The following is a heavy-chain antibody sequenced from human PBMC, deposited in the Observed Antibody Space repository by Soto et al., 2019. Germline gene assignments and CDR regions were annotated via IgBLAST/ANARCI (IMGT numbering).Heavy chain of an antibody. CDR2: IYDSGTT. D-gene: IGHD3-3*01. V-gene: IGHV4-4*02. CDR1: GDSITNNNC. CDR3: ARRRITTFGVVITGYGLDV. Sequence: PSETLSLTCAVSGDSITNNNCWNCVRQPPGKGLEWIGEIYDSGTTNDNPSLKSRATISVDKSKNQFSLKLNSLTAADTAVYYCARRRITTFGVVITGYGLDVWGQGTTVTVSS. J-gene: IGHJ6*02.